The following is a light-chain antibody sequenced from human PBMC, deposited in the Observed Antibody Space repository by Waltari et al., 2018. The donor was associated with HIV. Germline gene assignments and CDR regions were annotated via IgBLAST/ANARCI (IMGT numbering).Light chain of an antibody. J-gene: IGKJ2*01. CDR1: EDANIW. CDR2: AAF. V-gene: IGKV1D-16*01. Sequence: DIQLTQSPSSVSAPIGDRVTITCRAAEDANIWLAWYHQRPGEAPRSLIYAAFTLQGGVPSRFSGSGFGTHFTLTIDNMQPEDFGTYYCQQYNRFPATFGGVTKL. CDR3: QQYNRFPAT.